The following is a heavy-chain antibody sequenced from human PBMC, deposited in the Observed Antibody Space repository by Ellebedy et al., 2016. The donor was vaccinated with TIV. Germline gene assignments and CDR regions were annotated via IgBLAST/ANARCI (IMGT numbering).Heavy chain of an antibody. J-gene: IGHJ6*03. CDR1: GGSISRYY. D-gene: IGHD3-16*01. Sequence: MPSETLSLTCEVSGGSISRYYWSWIRQPPGKGLEWIGSTYYRGSTKYNPSLGNRVTISDASKNQLSLKLSSVTAADTAVYYCARHGAGADMRYYYYNMDVWGKGTTVTVSS. CDR3: ARHGAGADMRYYYYNMDV. V-gene: IGHV4-59*08. CDR2: TYYRGST.